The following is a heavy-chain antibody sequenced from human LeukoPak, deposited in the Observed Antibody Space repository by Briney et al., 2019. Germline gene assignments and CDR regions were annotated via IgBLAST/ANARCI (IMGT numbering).Heavy chain of an antibody. D-gene: IGHD2-21*02. CDR3: AREASYCGGDCYSWGFDY. CDR1: GFTFSSYS. J-gene: IGHJ4*02. CDR2: ISSSSSYI. V-gene: IGHV3-21*01. Sequence: GGSLRLSCAASGFTFSSYSMNWVRQAPGKGLEWVSSISSSSSYIYYADSVKGRFTISRDNAKNSLYLQMNSLRAEDTAVYYCAREASYCGGDCYSWGFDYWGQGTLVTVSS.